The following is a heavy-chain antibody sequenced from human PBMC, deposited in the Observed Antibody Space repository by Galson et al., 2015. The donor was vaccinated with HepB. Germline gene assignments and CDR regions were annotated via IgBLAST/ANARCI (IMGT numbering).Heavy chain of an antibody. D-gene: IGHD6-13*01. Sequence: SLRLSCATSGFTFTTYWMAWVRQASGKGLEWVANINQDGSEKFYVGSVNGRFTISRDNAKNSMYLQMNSLRVEDTAVYYCARGDGSIWYSYWGQGILVTVSS. CDR2: INQDGSEK. CDR3: ARGDGSIWYSY. V-gene: IGHV3-7*03. J-gene: IGHJ4*02. CDR1: GFTFTTYW.